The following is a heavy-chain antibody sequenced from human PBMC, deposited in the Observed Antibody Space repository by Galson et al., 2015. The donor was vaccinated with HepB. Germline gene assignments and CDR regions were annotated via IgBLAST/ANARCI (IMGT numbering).Heavy chain of an antibody. CDR2: IYPGDSDT. V-gene: IGHV5-51*01. CDR3: ARIRPDTSYSSSWYGQDY. J-gene: IGHJ4*02. D-gene: IGHD6-13*01. Sequence: QSGAEVKKPGESLKISCKGSGYSFTSYWIGWVRQMPGKGLEWMGIIYPGDSDTRYSPSFQGQVTISADKSISTAYLQWSSLKASDTAMYYCARIRPDTSYSSSWYGQDYWGQGTLVTVSS. CDR1: GYSFTSYW.